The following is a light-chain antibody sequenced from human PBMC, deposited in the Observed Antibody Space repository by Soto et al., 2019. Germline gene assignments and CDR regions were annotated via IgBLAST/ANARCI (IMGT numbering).Light chain of an antibody. V-gene: IGLV2-14*01. Sequence: QSALTQPASVSGSPGQSITISCTGTSSDIGYYNFVSWYQQPPGKAPKLMIYEVTNRPSGVSNRFSGSKSGNTASLTISGLQAEDEADYYCSSYTTSSTLLFGGGTKLTVL. CDR3: SSYTTSSTLL. J-gene: IGLJ2*01. CDR1: SSDIGYYNF. CDR2: EVT.